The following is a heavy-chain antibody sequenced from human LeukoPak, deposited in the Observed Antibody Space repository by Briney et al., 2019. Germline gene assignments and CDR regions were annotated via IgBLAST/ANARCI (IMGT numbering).Heavy chain of an antibody. Sequence: ASVKVSCKASGYSFTVYYMHWVRQAPGQGLEWMGWSSPYSGGTHYAQNFQGRVTMTTDTTISTAYMELSSLRSDDTAIYYCASALNSRNSSCWGQGTLVTVSS. CDR3: ASALNSRNSSC. V-gene: IGHV1-2*02. CDR1: GYSFTVYY. J-gene: IGHJ4*02. CDR2: SSPYSGGT. D-gene: IGHD6-13*01.